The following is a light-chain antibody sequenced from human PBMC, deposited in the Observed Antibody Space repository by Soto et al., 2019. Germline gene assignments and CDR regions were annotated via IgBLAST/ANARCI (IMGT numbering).Light chain of an antibody. Sequence: DIQMTQSPSTLSASSGDRVTITCRASQSISTSLACYQQKPGKAPRLLIYDASSLESGVPSRFSGSGSGTEFTLTITSLQPDDFATYYCQHYNVYSGTFGQGTKVDIK. J-gene: IGKJ1*01. CDR1: QSISTS. CDR2: DAS. V-gene: IGKV1-5*01. CDR3: QHYNVYSGT.